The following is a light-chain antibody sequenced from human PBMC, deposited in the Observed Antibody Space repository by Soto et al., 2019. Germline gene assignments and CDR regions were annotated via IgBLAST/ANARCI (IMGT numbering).Light chain of an antibody. V-gene: IGKV1-5*01. Sequence: DIQMTQSPSTLSASVGDRVTITCRASQSISSWLAWYQQKPGKAPKLLIYDASSLESGVPSRFSGSGSGTEFTLIISSLQPDDFATDYCQQYNSYWTFGQGTKVEIK. J-gene: IGKJ1*01. CDR1: QSISSW. CDR2: DAS. CDR3: QQYNSYWT.